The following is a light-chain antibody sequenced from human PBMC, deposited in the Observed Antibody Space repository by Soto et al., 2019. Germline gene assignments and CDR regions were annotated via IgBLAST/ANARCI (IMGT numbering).Light chain of an antibody. CDR2: DAS. V-gene: IGKV1-5*01. Sequence: DIQMTQSPSTLSASVGDRVTITCRASQSISGYLAWYQQKPGKAPNLVIYDASNLAGGVPSRFSGSGSGTEFTLTISDLQPDDFATYYCQHYNDHSPWTFGLGTKVDIK. J-gene: IGKJ1*01. CDR3: QHYNDHSPWT. CDR1: QSISGY.